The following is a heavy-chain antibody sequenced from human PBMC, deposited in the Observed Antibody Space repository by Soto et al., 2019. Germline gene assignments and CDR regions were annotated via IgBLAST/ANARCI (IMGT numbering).Heavy chain of an antibody. CDR3: GRVSRYDFCSAKY. Sequence: QVQLVESGGGVVQPGRSLRLSCAASGFTFSSYAMHWVRQAPGKGLEWVAVISYDGSNKYYADSVKGRFTISRDNSKNTLYLQMNSLRAEDTAVYYCGRVSRYDFCSAKYWGQGTLVTVSS. CDR1: GFTFSSYA. CDR2: ISYDGSNK. D-gene: IGHD3-3*01. J-gene: IGHJ4*02. V-gene: IGHV3-30-3*01.